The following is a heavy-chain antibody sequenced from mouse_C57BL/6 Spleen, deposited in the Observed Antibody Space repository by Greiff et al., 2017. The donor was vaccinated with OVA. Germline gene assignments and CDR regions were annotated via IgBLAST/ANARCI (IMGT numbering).Heavy chain of an antibody. Sequence: EVQRVESEGGLVQPGSSMKLSCTASGFTFSDYYMAWVRQVPEKGLEWVANINYDGSSTYYLDSLKSRFIIWRDNAKNILYLQMSSLKSEDTATYYCAREDDGYYGFAYWGQGTLVTVSA. V-gene: IGHV5-16*01. CDR3: AREDDGYYGFAY. CDR2: INYDGSST. J-gene: IGHJ3*01. CDR1: GFTFSDYY. D-gene: IGHD2-3*01.